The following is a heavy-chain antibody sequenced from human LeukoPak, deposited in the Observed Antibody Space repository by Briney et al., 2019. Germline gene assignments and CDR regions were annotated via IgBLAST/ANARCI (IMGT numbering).Heavy chain of an antibody. V-gene: IGHV4-39*07. D-gene: IGHD3-10*01. Sequence: SETLSLTCTVYGGSISSTGYYWVWIRQPPGKELEWLGNIYYTGSTYYNPSLKSRVTISVDKSKNQFSLKLSSVTAADTAVYYCASSITMEQSDDYWGQGTLVTVSS. CDR3: ASSITMEQSDDY. CDR2: IYYTGST. J-gene: IGHJ4*02. CDR1: GGSISSTGYY.